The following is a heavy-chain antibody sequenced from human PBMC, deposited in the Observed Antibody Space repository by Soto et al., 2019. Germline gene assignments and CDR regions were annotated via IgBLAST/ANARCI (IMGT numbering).Heavy chain of an antibody. CDR2: INHSGST. D-gene: IGHD4-17*01. J-gene: IGHJ6*03. CDR3: ARGRINGDYGYYYYYYMDC. Sequence: TQRHTNTVYCGNFRDLCGSWIRQQPGKGLEWIGGINHSGSTNYNPSLKSRVTISVDTSKNQFSLKLSSVTAADTAVYYCARGRINGDYGYYYYYYMDCWGKGTTVIVFS. V-gene: IGHV4-34*01. CDR1: CGNFRDLC.